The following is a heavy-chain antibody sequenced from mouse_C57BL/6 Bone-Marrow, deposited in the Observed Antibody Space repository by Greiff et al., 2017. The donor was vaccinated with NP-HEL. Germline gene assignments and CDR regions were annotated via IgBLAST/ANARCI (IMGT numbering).Heavy chain of an antibody. V-gene: IGHV1-72*01. Sequence: QVQLQQPGAELVKPGASVKLCKASGYTFTSYWMHWVKQRPGRGLEWIGRIDPNSGGTKYNEKFKSKATLTVDKPSSTAYMQLSSLTSEDSAVYYCARSYYSKSWFAYWGQGTLVTVSA. CDR3: ARSYYSKSWFAY. CDR1: GYTFTSYW. D-gene: IGHD2-5*01. CDR2: IDPNSGGT. J-gene: IGHJ3*01.